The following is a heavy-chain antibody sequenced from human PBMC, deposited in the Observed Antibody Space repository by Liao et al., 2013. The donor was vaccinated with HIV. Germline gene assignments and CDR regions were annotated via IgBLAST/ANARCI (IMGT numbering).Heavy chain of an antibody. Sequence: QVQLQQWGAGLLKASETLSLTCAVSGGSISSYYWSWIRQPAGKGLEWIGRIYTSGSTNYNPSLKSRVTMSVDTSKNQFSLKLSSVTAADTAVYYCARDRKAAAGPDAFDIWGQGTMVTVSS. J-gene: IGHJ3*02. V-gene: IGHV4-59*10. CDR1: GGSISSYY. D-gene: IGHD6-13*01. CDR2: IYTSGST. CDR3: ARDRKAAAGPDAFDI.